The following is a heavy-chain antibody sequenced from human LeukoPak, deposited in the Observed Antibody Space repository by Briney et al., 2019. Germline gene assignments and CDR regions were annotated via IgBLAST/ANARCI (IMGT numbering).Heavy chain of an antibody. Sequence: KPSETLSLTCTVSGGSISSYYWSWIRQPAGKGLEWIGRIYTSGSTNYNPSLKSRVTMSVDTSKNQFSLKLSSVTAADTAVYYCARRYCSSTSCYLDYWGQGTLVTVSS. CDR2: IYTSGST. J-gene: IGHJ4*02. CDR1: GGSISSYY. V-gene: IGHV4-4*07. D-gene: IGHD2-2*01. CDR3: ARRYCSSTSCYLDY.